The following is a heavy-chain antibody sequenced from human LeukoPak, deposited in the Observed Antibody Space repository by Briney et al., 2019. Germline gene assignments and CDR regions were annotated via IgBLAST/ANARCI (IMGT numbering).Heavy chain of an antibody. CDR1: GGPISSYY. CDR2: IYYSGST. J-gene: IGHJ6*02. Sequence: SETLSLTCTVSGGPISSYYWSWIRQPPGKGLEWIGYIYYSGSTNYNPSLKSRVTISVDTSKNQFSLKLSSVTAADTAVYYCARHSVGSYYYGMDVWGQGTTVAVSS. V-gene: IGHV4-59*08. CDR3: ARHSVGSYYYGMDV. D-gene: IGHD1-26*01.